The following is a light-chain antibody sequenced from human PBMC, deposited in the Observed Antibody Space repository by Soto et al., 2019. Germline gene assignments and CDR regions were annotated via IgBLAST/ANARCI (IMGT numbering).Light chain of an antibody. Sequence: EIVMTQSPASLSVSPGDGATLSCRASQTVASNLAWYQQKPGQGPRRLIHGASTRAAGVPARFSGSGSGTDFTLTISSLQSEDFAVYYCQQYHNWPPQYTFGQGTKLQIK. J-gene: IGKJ2*01. CDR1: QTVASN. CDR2: GAS. CDR3: QQYHNWPPQYT. V-gene: IGKV3-15*01.